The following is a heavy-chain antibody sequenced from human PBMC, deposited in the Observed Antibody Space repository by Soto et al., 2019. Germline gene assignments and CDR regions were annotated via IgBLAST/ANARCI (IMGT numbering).Heavy chain of an antibody. V-gene: IGHV4-39*01. J-gene: IGHJ6*03. Sequence: SETLSLTCTVSGGSISSSSYYWGWIRQPPGKGLEWIGSIYYSGRTYYNPSLKSRVTISVDTSKNQFSLKLSSVTAADTAVYYCARLPLVRGLVYYYYMDVWGKGTTVTVSS. D-gene: IGHD2-2*01. CDR1: GGSISSSSYY. CDR2: IYYSGRT. CDR3: ARLPLVRGLVYYYYMDV.